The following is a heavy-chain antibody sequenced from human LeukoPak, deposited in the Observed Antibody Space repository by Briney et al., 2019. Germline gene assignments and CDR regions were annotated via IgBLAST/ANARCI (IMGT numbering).Heavy chain of an antibody. D-gene: IGHD3-10*01. CDR1: GGTFSSYA. V-gene: IGHV1-69*01. J-gene: IGHJ5*02. Sequence: SVKVSCMASGGTFSSYAISWVRQAPGQGLEWMGGIIPIFGTANYAQKFQGRVTITADESTSTAYMELSSLRSEDTAVYYCARSYGSGPARFDPWGQGTLVTVSS. CDR3: ARSYGSGPARFDP. CDR2: IIPIFGTA.